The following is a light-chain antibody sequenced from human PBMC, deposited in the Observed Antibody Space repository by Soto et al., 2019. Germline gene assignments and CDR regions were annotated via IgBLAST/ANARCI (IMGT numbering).Light chain of an antibody. J-gene: IGKJ1*01. Sequence: EMVLTQSPGTLSLSPGERATLSCRASQSVSSSYLAWYQQKPGQAPRLLIYGASSRATGIPDRFSGSGSGTDVTLNISRLEPEDCAGYYCQQYGSSPGTFGQGTKVEIK. CDR3: QQYGSSPGT. CDR2: GAS. V-gene: IGKV3-20*01. CDR1: QSVSSSY.